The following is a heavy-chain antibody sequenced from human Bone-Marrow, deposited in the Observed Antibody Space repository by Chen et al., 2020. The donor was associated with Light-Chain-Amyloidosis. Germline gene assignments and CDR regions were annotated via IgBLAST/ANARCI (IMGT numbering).Heavy chain of an antibody. J-gene: IGHJ3*02. Sequence: VQLQESGPGLVKPSETLSLTCTVPGGGSRSYYWSWIRQPPGKGLEWIGYIYYSGSTNYNPSLKSRVTISVDTSKNQFSLKLSSVTAADTAVYYCARGSRITIFGVSYPFDAFDIWGQGTMVTVSS. CDR1: GGGSRSYY. CDR3: ARGSRITIFGVSYPFDAFDI. CDR2: IYYSGST. V-gene: IGHV4-59*01. D-gene: IGHD3-3*01.